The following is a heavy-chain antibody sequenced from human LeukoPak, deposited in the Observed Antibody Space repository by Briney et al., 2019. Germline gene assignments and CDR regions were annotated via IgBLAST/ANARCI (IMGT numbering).Heavy chain of an antibody. CDR1: GFTFSSYA. CDR3: AKSYDSSGYYYGGEYYSDY. V-gene: IGHV3-23*01. D-gene: IGHD3-22*01. CDR2: ISGSGGST. Sequence: GGSLRLSCAASGFTFSSYAMSWVRQAPGKGLEWVSAISGSGGSTYYADSVKGRFTISRDNSKNTLYLQMNSLRAEDTAVYYCAKSYDSSGYYYGGEYYSDYWGQGTLVTVSS. J-gene: IGHJ4*02.